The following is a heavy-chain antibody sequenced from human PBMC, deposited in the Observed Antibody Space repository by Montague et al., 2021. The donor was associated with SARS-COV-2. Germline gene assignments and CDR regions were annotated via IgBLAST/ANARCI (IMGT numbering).Heavy chain of an antibody. J-gene: IGHJ6*02. CDR1: GDSVSSNSAA. V-gene: IGHV6-1*01. CDR3: ARGLWFGELLSLYYYYGMDV. Sequence: CAISGDSVSSNSAAWNWIRQSPSRGLEWLGRTYYRSKWYNDYAVSVKSRITINPDTSKNQCSLQLNSVTPEDTAVYYCARGLWFGELLSLYYYYGMDVWGQGTTVTVSS. CDR2: TYYRSKWYN. D-gene: IGHD3-10*01.